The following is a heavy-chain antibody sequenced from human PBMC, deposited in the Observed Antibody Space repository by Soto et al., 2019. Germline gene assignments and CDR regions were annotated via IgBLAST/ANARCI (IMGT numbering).Heavy chain of an antibody. V-gene: IGHV4-30-2*01. Sequence: PSETLSLTCAVSGGSISSGGYSWSWIRQPPGKGLEWIGYIYHSGSTYYNPSLKSRVTISVDRSKNQFSLKLSSVTAADTAVYYCARSRGYSYGTFDYWGQGTLVTVSS. J-gene: IGHJ4*02. CDR1: GGSISSGGYS. D-gene: IGHD5-18*01. CDR3: ARSRGYSYGTFDY. CDR2: IYHSGST.